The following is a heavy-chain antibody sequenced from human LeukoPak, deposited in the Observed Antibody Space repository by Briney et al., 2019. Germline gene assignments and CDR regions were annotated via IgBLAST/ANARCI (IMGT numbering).Heavy chain of an antibody. CDR2: ISYDGSNK. J-gene: IGHJ6*02. CDR1: GFTFSSYA. Sequence: GGSLRLSCAASGFTFSSYAMHWVRQAPGKGLEWVAVISYDGSNKYYADSVKGRFTISRDNSKNTLYLQMNSLRAEDTAVYYCARSITMVRGVTYYYYYGMDVWGQGTTVTVSS. D-gene: IGHD3-10*01. CDR3: ARSITMVRGVTYYYYYGMDV. V-gene: IGHV3-30-3*01.